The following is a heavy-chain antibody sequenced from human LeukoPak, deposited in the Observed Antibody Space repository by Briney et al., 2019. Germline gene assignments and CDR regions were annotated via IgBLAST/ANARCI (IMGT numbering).Heavy chain of an antibody. D-gene: IGHD5-18*01. V-gene: IGHV1-8*01. CDR1: GYTFTSYD. Sequence: ASVKVSCKASGYTFTSYDINWVRQATGQGLEWMGWMNPNSGNTGYAQKFQGRVTMTRNTSISTAYIELSSLRSEDTAVYYCARGLFSSGAMVNYWGQGTLVTVSS. CDR2: MNPNSGNT. CDR3: ARGLFSSGAMVNY. J-gene: IGHJ4*02.